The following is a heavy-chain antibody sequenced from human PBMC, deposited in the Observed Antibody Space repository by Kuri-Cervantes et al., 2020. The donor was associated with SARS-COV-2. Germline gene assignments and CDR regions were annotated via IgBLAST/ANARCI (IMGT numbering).Heavy chain of an antibody. CDR1: GGTFSSYA. CDR3: AWRTDYGVPFDY. V-gene: IGHV1-69*13. CDR2: IIPIFGTA. Sequence: SVKVSCKASGGTFSSYAISWVRQAPGQGLEWMGRIIPIFGTANYAQKFQGRVTITADESTSTAYMELSSLRSEDTAVYYWAWRTDYGVPFDYWGQGTLVTVSS. D-gene: IGHD4-17*01. J-gene: IGHJ4*02.